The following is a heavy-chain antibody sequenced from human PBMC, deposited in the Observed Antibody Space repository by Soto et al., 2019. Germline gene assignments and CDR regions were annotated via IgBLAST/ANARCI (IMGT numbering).Heavy chain of an antibody. CDR3: AKDIREYGSGWTYFDN. D-gene: IGHD6-19*01. CDR2: ISSTGTYI. Sequence: GGSLRLSCEASGFAFSRYSMNWVRRAPGKGPEWVSSISSTGTYIYYADSVKGRFTISRDNAKKSLYLQMNSLRGEDTALYYCAKDIREYGSGWTYFDNWGQGTLVTVSS. CDR1: GFAFSRYS. V-gene: IGHV3-21*04. J-gene: IGHJ4*02.